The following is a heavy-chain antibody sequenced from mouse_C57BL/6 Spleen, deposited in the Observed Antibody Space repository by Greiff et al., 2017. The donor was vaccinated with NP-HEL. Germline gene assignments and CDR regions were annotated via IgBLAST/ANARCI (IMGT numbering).Heavy chain of an antibody. D-gene: IGHD1-1*01. CDR2: IYPRSGNT. V-gene: IGHV1-81*01. J-gene: IGHJ4*01. CDR3: ARSTTVVERAMDY. Sequence: QVQLQQSGAELARPGASVKLSCKASGYTFTSYGISWVKQRTGQGLEWIGEIYPRSGNTYYNEKFKGKATLTADKSSSTAYMELRSLTSEDSAVYFCARSTTVVERAMDYWGQGTSVTVSS. CDR1: GYTFTSYG.